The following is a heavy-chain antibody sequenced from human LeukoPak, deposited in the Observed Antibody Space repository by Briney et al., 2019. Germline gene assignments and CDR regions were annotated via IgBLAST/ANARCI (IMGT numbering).Heavy chain of an antibody. D-gene: IGHD1-26*01. V-gene: IGHV1-3*01. CDR1: GYTFTSYG. Sequence: GASVKVSCKASGYTFTSYGISWVRQAPGQRLEWMGWINAGNGNTKYSQKFQGRVTITRDTSASTAYMELSSLRSEDTAVYYCARVWWELLAFDYWGQGTLVTVSS. J-gene: IGHJ4*02. CDR2: INAGNGNT. CDR3: ARVWWELLAFDY.